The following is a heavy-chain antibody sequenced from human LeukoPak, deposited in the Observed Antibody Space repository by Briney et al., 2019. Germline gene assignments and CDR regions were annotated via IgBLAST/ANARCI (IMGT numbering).Heavy chain of an antibody. CDR3: ARDCRQWLVPSNWFDP. V-gene: IGHV3-30*04. CDR2: ISYDGSDK. D-gene: IGHD6-19*01. CDR1: GFTFSSYA. J-gene: IGHJ5*02. Sequence: GGSLRLSCAASGFTFSSYAMHWVRQAPGKGLEWGAVISYDGSDKYYADSVKGRFTISRDNSKNTLYLQMNSLRAEDTAVYYCARDCRQWLVPSNWFDPWGQGTLVTVSS.